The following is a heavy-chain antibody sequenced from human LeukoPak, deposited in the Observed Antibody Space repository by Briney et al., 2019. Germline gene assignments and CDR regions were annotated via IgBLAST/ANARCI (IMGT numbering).Heavy chain of an antibody. CDR3: AKENRGLWLGTFEI. CDR1: GFTFSSYA. Sequence: GGSLRLSCAASGFTFSSYAMSWVRQASGKGLQWVSGISGSGGSTYYADSVKGRFTISRDNTKNTLYLQMNSLRAEDTAVYYCAKENRGLWLGTFEIWGQGTMVTVSS. D-gene: IGHD5-18*01. J-gene: IGHJ3*02. V-gene: IGHV3-23*01. CDR2: ISGSGGST.